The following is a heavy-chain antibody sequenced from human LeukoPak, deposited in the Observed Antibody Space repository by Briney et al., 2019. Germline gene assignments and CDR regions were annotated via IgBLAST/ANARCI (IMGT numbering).Heavy chain of an antibody. J-gene: IGHJ4*02. CDR1: GFTFSSYG. CDR2: ISYDGSNK. D-gene: IGHD6-13*01. Sequence: PGGSLRLSCAASGFTFSSYGMHWVRQAPGKGLEWVAVISYDGSNKYYADSVKGRFTISRDNSKNTLYLQMNSLRAEDTAVYYRAKGLPNSSSWYSFDYWGQGTLVTVSS. CDR3: AKGLPNSSSWYSFDY. V-gene: IGHV3-30*18.